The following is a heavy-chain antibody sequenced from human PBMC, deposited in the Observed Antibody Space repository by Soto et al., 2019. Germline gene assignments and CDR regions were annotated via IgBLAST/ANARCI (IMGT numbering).Heavy chain of an antibody. D-gene: IGHD3-3*01. J-gene: IGHJ4*02. V-gene: IGHV3-9*01. CDR1: GFIFDDFA. Sequence: EGQLVESGGGFVQPGRSLRLSCAGSGFIFDDFALHWVRWAPGKGLEWVSGISWNSDSIGYADAVKGRFTISRDNAKNSLYLQMNSLRVEDTALYYCTKVGGLYDFWSGPLHFDLWGQGTLVTVSS. CDR2: ISWNSDSI. CDR3: TKVGGLYDFWSGPLHFDL.